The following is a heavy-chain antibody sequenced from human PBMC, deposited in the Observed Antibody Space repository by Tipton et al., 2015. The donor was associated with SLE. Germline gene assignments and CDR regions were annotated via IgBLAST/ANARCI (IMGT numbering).Heavy chain of an antibody. D-gene: IGHD1-26*01. V-gene: IGHV5-10-1*01. Sequence: QLVQSGAEVKKPGESLRISCKGSGYSFTSYWISWVRLLPGKGLEWMERIDPSDSHTEYSPSLQGHVTISADKSISTAYLQWSSLKASDTAMYYCAKGLGWELRGGFDYWGQRTLVTVSS. CDR2: IDPSDSHT. CDR3: AKGLGWELRGGFDY. CDR1: GYSFTSYW. J-gene: IGHJ4*02.